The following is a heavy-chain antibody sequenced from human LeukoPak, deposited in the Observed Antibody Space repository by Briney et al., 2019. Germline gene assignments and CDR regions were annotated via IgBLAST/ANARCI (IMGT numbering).Heavy chain of an antibody. V-gene: IGHV3-48*04. Sequence: GGSLRLSCAASGFTFSNYGMNWVRQAPGKGLEWVSYISSSSSNIAYADSVKGRFTISSDNVKNSLYLQINSLRVEDTSVYYCARGGAARPDYWGQGTLVTVSS. CDR1: GFTFSNYG. CDR3: ARGGAARPDY. CDR2: ISSSSSNI. D-gene: IGHD6-6*01. J-gene: IGHJ4*02.